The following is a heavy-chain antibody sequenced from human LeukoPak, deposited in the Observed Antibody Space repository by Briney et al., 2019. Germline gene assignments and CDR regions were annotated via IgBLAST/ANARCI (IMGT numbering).Heavy chain of an antibody. CDR3: ARSKLRDGYNIPLFDY. Sequence: ASVKVSCKVSGYTLSELSMHWVRQAPGKGLEWMGGFDVEDGEIIYAQKFQGRVTMTEDTSTDTAYMELSSLRSDDTAVYYCARSKLRDGYNIPLFDYWGQGTLVTVSS. CDR1: GYTLSELS. J-gene: IGHJ4*02. CDR2: FDVEDGEI. D-gene: IGHD5-24*01. V-gene: IGHV1-24*01.